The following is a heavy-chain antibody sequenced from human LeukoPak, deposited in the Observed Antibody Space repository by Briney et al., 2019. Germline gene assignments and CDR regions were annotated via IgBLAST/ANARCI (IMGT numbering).Heavy chain of an antibody. CDR2: ISGYTGNT. D-gene: IGHD3-9*01. Sequence: ASVKVSCKASGYTFTNYGISGVRQAPGQGLEWMGWISGYTGNTKYAQKFQGRVTMTADTSTRTAYMELRSLRTDDTAVYYCARVFDDISPAHKPITYYFDYWGQGTLVTVSS. CDR3: ARVFDDISPAHKPITYYFDY. J-gene: IGHJ4*02. CDR1: GYTFTNYG. V-gene: IGHV1-18*01.